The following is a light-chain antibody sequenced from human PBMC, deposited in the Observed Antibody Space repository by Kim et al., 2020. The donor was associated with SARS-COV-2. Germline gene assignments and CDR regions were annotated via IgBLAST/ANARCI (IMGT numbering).Light chain of an antibody. V-gene: IGLV1-44*01. CDR3: ATWDDSLDVWM. CDR1: SSNIGSNT. Sequence: ELTQPPSASGTPGQRVTISCSGSSSNIGSNTVNWYQQFPGTAPQLLIDTDDRRPSGVSDRVSCSKSGTSASLAISALLSEDEADYYCATWDDSLDVWMFGGGTKLTVL. CDR2: TDD. J-gene: IGLJ3*02.